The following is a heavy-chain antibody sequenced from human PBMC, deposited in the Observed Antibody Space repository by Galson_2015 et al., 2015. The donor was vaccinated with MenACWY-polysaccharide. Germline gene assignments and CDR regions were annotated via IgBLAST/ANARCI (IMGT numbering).Heavy chain of an antibody. J-gene: IGHJ4*02. D-gene: IGHD6-13*01. CDR1: GYTFTSYA. Sequence: SVKVSCKASGYTFTSYAMHWVRQAPGQRLEWMGWINAGNGNTNYSQKFQGRVTITRDTSASTAYMELSSLRSEDTAVYYCARVLGGSSWDVDYWGQGTLVTVSS. CDR2: INAGNGNT. V-gene: IGHV1-3*01. CDR3: ARVLGGSSWDVDY.